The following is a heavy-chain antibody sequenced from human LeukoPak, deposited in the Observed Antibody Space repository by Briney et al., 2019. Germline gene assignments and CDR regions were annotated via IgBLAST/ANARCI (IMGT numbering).Heavy chain of an antibody. CDR3: ARDKYAVLGGDY. D-gene: IGHD3-16*01. CDR2: ILHDGSNK. CDR1: GFTFSNAW. Sequence: PGGSLRLSCTASGFTFSNAWMSWVRQAPGKGLEWVAVILHDGSNKYYADSVKGRFTISRDNSKNTLYLQMNSLRAEDTAVYYCARDKYAVLGGDYWGQGTLVTVSS. V-gene: IGHV3-30-3*01. J-gene: IGHJ4*02.